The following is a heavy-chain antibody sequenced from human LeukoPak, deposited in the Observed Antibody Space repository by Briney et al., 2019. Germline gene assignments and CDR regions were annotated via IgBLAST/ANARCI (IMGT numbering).Heavy chain of an antibody. Sequence: PGRSLRLSCAASGFTFSSYAMHWVRQAPGKGLEWVAVISYDGSNKYYADSVKGRFTISRDNSKNTLYLQMNSLRAEDTAVYYCARDRVYGDWHFDYWGQGTLVTVSS. CDR2: ISYDGSNK. J-gene: IGHJ4*02. CDR1: GFTFSSYA. V-gene: IGHV3-30*14. D-gene: IGHD4-17*01. CDR3: ARDRVYGDWHFDY.